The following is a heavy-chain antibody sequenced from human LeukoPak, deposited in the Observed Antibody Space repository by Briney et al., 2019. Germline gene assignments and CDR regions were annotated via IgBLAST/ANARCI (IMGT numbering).Heavy chain of an antibody. D-gene: IGHD3-3*01. CDR1: GYTFTSYD. J-gene: IGHJ4*02. CDR3: ARDPYDFWSGSPLYYFDY. V-gene: IGHV1-46*01. Sequence: GASVKVSCKASGYTFTSYDINWVRQAPGQGLEWMGIINPSGGSTSYAQKFQGRVTMTRDTSTSTVYMELSSLRSEDTAVYYCARDPYDFWSGSPLYYFDYWGQGTLVTVSS. CDR2: INPSGGST.